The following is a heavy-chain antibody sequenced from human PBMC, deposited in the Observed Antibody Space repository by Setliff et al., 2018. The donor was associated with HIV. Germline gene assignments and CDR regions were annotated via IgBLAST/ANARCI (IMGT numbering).Heavy chain of an antibody. CDR2: INGNGRST. D-gene: IGHD3-22*01. CDR3: ARDPASIAYYARFDY. Sequence: GGSLRLSCAASGFTFSNYGMNWVRQAPGKGLEWVSSINGNGRSTNYADSVKGRFAISRDNAKNSLFLQMNSLRPEDTDVYYCARDPASIAYYARFDYWGQGTLVTVSS. CDR1: GFTFSNYG. V-gene: IGHV3-21*06. J-gene: IGHJ4*02.